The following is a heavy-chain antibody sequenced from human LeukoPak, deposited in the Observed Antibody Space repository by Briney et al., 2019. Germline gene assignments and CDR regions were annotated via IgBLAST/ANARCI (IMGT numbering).Heavy chain of an antibody. V-gene: IGHV4-59*01. CDR3: ARRGYSYGRGEGWFDP. Sequence: PSETLSLTCTVSGGSINNYYWSWIRQPPGKGLEWIGYIYYSGSTNYNPSLKSRVTISVDTSKNQFSLKLSSVTAADTAVYYCARRGYSYGRGEGWFDPWGQGTLVTVSS. J-gene: IGHJ5*02. CDR1: GGSINNYY. D-gene: IGHD5-18*01. CDR2: IYYSGST.